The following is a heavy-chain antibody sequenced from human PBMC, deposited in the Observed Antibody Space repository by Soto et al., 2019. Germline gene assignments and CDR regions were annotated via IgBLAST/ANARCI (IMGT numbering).Heavy chain of an antibody. J-gene: IGHJ6*03. Sequence: EVQLVESGGGLVQPGGSLRLSCTASGFPLSDYWMHWVRQAPGKGLVWVSRINSDGSSRTYADPVKGRFTISRDNAQNTVYLQMNSLGADDTGAYYCASWDMPTAQSYYFMDVWGKGTTVTVAS. V-gene: IGHV3-74*01. D-gene: IGHD2-15*01. CDR3: ASWDMPTAQSYYFMDV. CDR2: INSDGSSR. CDR1: GFPLSDYW.